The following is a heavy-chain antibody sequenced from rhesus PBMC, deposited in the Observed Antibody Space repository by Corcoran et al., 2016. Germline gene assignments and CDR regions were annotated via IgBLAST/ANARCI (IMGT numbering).Heavy chain of an antibody. J-gene: IGHJ4*01. D-gene: IGHD3-9*01. CDR2: IYGIGSST. CDR1: GGSISSSY. Sequence: QLQLQESGPGLVKPSETLSVTCAVSGGSISSSYWSWIRQAPGKGLEWIGYIYGIGSSTNYNPSLKSRVTLSVDTSKNQLSLKLSSVTAADTAVYYCASGPYEDDYGYYYTEYYFDYWGQGVLVTVSS. V-gene: IGHV4-169*02. CDR3: ASGPYEDDYGYYYTEYYFDY.